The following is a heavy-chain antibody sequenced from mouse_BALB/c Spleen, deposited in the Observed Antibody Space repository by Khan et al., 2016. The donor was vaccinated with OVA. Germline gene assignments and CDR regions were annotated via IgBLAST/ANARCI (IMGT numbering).Heavy chain of an antibody. CDR1: GYTFTTYT. V-gene: IGHV1-4*01. J-gene: IGHJ3*01. CDR2: INPSNGYT. Sequence: QVQLQQSGAELARPGASVKMSCKASGYTFTTYTMHWVKQRPGQGLEWIGYINPSNGYTNYNQKFKDKSTLTADKSSSTAYMQLSSLTSDYSAVNYCARERAYYGCNGWFYYWGQGTLVTVSA. D-gene: IGHD2-10*01. CDR3: ARERAYYGCNGWFYY.